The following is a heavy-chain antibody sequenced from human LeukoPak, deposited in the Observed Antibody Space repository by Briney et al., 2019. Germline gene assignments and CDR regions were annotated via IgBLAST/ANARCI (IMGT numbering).Heavy chain of an antibody. CDR3: AKDISWRQWLGAFDY. CDR1: GFTFSSYV. J-gene: IGHJ4*02. D-gene: IGHD6-19*01. Sequence: GGSLRLSCAASGFTFSSYVMHWVRQAPGKGLEWVAIISYDGSNEYYADSVKGRFTISRDNSKNTLYLQMNSLRAEDTAVYYCAKDISWRQWLGAFDYWGQGTLVTVSS. V-gene: IGHV3-30*04. CDR2: ISYDGSNE.